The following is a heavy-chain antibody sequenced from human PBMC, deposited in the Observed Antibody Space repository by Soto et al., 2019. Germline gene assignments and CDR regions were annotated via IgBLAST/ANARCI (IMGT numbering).Heavy chain of an antibody. V-gene: IGHV1-69*12. CDR1: GGTFSSYA. J-gene: IGHJ6*02. CDR3: AREGGSVKYRYYAMDV. CDR2: IFPIFGTA. Sequence: QVQLVQSGAEVKKPGSSVKVSCKASGGTFSSYAISWVRQAPGQGLEWMGGIFPIFGTANYAQKVQVRVTITADEYTSTAYMELSSLRSEDTAVYYCAREGGSVKYRYYAMDVWGQATTVTVSS. D-gene: IGHD3-10*01.